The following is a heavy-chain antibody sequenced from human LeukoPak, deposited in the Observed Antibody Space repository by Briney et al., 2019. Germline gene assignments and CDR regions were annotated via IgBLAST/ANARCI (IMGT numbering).Heavy chain of an antibody. CDR2: IKRDGSDK. V-gene: IGHV3-7*01. J-gene: IGHJ4*02. CDR3: ARALYNTGWYPDYFDS. D-gene: IGHD6-19*01. CDR1: GFTFRSYW. Sequence: GGSVRLSWAASGFTFRSYWMTCVRQAPGKGLEWVANIKRDGSDKYYVGSVDGRFTISRDNAQNSLYLQMSSLRAEDTAIYYCARALYNTGWYPDYFDSCGQGTLVTVSS.